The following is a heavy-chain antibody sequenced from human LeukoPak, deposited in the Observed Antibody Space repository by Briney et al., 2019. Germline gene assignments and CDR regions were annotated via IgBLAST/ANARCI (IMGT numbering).Heavy chain of an antibody. V-gene: IGHV3-33*03. J-gene: IGHJ4*02. Sequence: SGRSLRLSCAASGFSFSSYAMHWVRQAPGKGLDWVAVIWYDGNNKYYAESVKGRFTIARDNSENTLYLQMNSLRADDTAVYYCGKDQEVFSSSVVTRWGQGTLVTVSA. CDR1: GFSFSSYA. CDR3: GKDQEVFSSSVVTR. D-gene: IGHD3-3*02. CDR2: IWYDGNNK.